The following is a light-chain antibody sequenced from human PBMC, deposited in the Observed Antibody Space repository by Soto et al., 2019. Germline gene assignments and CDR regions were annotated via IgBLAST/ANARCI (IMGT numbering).Light chain of an antibody. CDR3: QHYNSYSEA. V-gene: IGKV1-5*03. CDR1: QSISTW. J-gene: IGKJ1*01. CDR2: KAS. Sequence: IQMTQSPSTLSRLLADRVPITCRASQSISTWLAWYQQKPGKAPKLLIYKASTLKSGVPSRFSGSGSGTEFTLTISSLQPDDFATYYCQHYNSYSEAFGQGTKVDI.